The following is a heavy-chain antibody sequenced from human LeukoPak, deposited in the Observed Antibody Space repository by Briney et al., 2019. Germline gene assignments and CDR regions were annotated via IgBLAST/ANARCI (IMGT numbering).Heavy chain of an antibody. CDR2: ISFDGRDK. CDR3: ARAYGGLIDY. V-gene: IGHV3-30*04. Sequence: PGGSLRLSCAASGFTLNSYIMHWVRQAPGKGLEWVALISFDGRDKQYADSVKGRFTISKDNSKNTLYLQMNSLSGDDTSMYFYARAYGGLIDYWGQGTLVTVSS. D-gene: IGHD3-16*01. J-gene: IGHJ4*02. CDR1: GFTLNSYI.